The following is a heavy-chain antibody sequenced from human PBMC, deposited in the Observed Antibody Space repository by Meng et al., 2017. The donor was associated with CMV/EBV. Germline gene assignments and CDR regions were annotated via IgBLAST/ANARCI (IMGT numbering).Heavy chain of an antibody. CDR1: GFTFSSYW. D-gene: IGHD2-15*01. V-gene: IGHV3-7*01. J-gene: IGHJ4*02. Sequence: GGSLRLSCAASGFTFSSYWMSWVRQAPGKGLEWVANIKQDGSEKYYVDSVKGRFTISRDNAKNSLYLQMNSLRAEDTAVYYCARDGYCSGGSCNSDYWGQGTLVTVSS. CDR2: IKQDGSEK. CDR3: ARDGYCSGGSCNSDY.